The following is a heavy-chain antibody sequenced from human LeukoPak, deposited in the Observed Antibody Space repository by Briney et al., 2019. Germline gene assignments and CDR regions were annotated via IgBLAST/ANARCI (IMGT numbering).Heavy chain of an antibody. CDR1: GITFTNYA. CDR2: ISGSGYNT. D-gene: IGHD3-10*01. CDR3: AKNGEREVTLYYYFDW. Sequence: PGGSLRLSCAASGITFTNYAMSWVRQAPGKGLEWVSAISGSGYNTYYADSVKGRFTISRDNSKNTLFLQMNSLRAEDAAIYYCAKNGEREVTLYYYFDWWGQGTLVTVSS. J-gene: IGHJ4*02. V-gene: IGHV3-23*01.